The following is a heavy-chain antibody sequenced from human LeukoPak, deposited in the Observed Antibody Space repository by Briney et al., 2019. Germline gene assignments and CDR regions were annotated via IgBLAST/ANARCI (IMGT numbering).Heavy chain of an antibody. CDR3: AREVWGYERYGMDV. D-gene: IGHD5-12*01. CDR1: GFTVSSNY. Sequence: GGSLRLSCAASGFTVSSNYMSWVRQAPGKGLEWVSVIYSGGSTYYADSVKGRFTISRDNSKNTLYLQMNSLRAEDTAVYYCAREVWGYERYGMDVWGQGTTVTVSS. CDR2: IYSGGST. J-gene: IGHJ6*02. V-gene: IGHV3-53*01.